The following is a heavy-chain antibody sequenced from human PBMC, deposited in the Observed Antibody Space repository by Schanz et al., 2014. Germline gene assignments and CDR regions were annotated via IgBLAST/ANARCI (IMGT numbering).Heavy chain of an antibody. Sequence: VHLVESGGGVVQPGGSLRLSCAASGFTFSTYYMNWVRQAPGKGLEWVGRIKSKVDGGTTDNAAPVQGRFTISRDDSKNTLHLQMNSLKTEDTAVYYCSTDLTAVDYDAIGLWGQGTMVTVSS. CDR3: STDLTAVDYDAIGL. CDR1: GFTFSTYY. D-gene: IGHD4-17*01. CDR2: IKSKVDGGTT. J-gene: IGHJ3*01. V-gene: IGHV3-15*01.